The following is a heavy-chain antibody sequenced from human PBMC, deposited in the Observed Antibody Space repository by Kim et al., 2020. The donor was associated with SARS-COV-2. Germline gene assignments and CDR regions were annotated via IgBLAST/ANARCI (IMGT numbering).Heavy chain of an antibody. CDR3: ARLDNSILGSFDP. D-gene: IGHD4-4*01. CDR1: GGSLRRYY. V-gene: IGHV4-59*08. J-gene: IGHJ5*02. CDR2: IYHSGGP. Sequence: SETLSLTCTVSGGSLRRYYWNWIRQSPGKGLEWIGHIYHSGGPRYSPSLNGRVTISVDTSKNQFSLKVNSVTAADTAVYYCARLDNSILGSFDPWGQG.